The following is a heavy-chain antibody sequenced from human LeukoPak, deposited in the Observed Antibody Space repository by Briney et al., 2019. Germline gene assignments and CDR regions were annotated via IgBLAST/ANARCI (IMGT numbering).Heavy chain of an antibody. CDR3: ARDRTKGALSLDV. CDR1: GFTFSSYT. Sequence: GGSLRLSCAASGFTFSSYTMNWVRQAPGKGLEWVSYISSGNSNIYYADSVKGRFTISRDNAKNSLYLQMNSLRAEDTALYYCARDRTKGALSLDVWGKGTTVTVSS. J-gene: IGHJ6*04. V-gene: IGHV3-48*01. CDR2: ISSGNSNI.